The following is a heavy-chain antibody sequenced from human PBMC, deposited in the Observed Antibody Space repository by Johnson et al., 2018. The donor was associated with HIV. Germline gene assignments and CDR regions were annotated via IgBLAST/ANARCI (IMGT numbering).Heavy chain of an antibody. Sequence: EQLVESGGRLVQPGRSLRLSCVTSGFSFDDYAMSWVRQAPGKGLEWVSAISGSGGSTYYAAYVKGRFTISRDNSKNTLYLQMNSLRAEDTAVYYCAKDWGFVGATPAFDIWGQGTMVTVSS. CDR2: ISGSGGST. V-gene: IGHV3-23*04. D-gene: IGHD1-26*01. J-gene: IGHJ3*02. CDR3: AKDWGFVGATPAFDI. CDR1: GFSFDDYA.